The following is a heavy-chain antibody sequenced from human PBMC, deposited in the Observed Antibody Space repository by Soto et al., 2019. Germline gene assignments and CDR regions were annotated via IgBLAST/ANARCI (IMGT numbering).Heavy chain of an antibody. CDR1: GDSVTNYF. CDR3: ARDPGDCTNGVCHIFDF. CDR2: MYHGGRT. V-gene: IGHV4-59*02. J-gene: IGHJ4*02. D-gene: IGHD2-8*01. Sequence: SETLSLTCTVSGDSVTNYFWSWMRQPPGKGLEWIGHMYHGGRTNYSPSLKMRGTMSLYASKNHFSLNFSSVTAADTAVYFCARDPGDCTNGVCHIFDFWGQGVMVTVSS.